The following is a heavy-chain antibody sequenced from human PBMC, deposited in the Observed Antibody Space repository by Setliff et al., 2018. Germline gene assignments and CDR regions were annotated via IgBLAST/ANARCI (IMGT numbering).Heavy chain of an antibody. CDR2: ISYTGST. CDR3: ARLSPYFGGSGAFFY. Sequence: PSETLSLTCSVSGDSIFDNYWSWIRQSPGRGLEWIAYISYTGSTNYNPSLKSRVTISLDTSKNHFSLNLRSVTAADTAVYYCARLSPYFGGSGAFFYWGQGALVTVSS. D-gene: IGHD3-10*01. CDR1: GDSIFDNY. J-gene: IGHJ4*02. V-gene: IGHV4-59*08.